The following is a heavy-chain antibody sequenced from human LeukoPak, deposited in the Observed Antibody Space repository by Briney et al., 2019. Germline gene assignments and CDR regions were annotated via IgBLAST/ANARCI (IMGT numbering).Heavy chain of an antibody. CDR3: ARDRRAVTGFFFDY. CDR2: IYHSGST. J-gene: IGHJ4*02. D-gene: IGHD6-19*01. V-gene: IGHV4-4*02. CDR1: GGSISSSNW. Sequence: SETLSLTCAVSGGSISSSNWWSWVRQPPGKGLEWIGEIYHSGSTNYNPSLKSRVTISVDKSKNQFSLKLSSVTAADTAVYFCARDRRAVTGFFFDYWGQGTLVTVSS.